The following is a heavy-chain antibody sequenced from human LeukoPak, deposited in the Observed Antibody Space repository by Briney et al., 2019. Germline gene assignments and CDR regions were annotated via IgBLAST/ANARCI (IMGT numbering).Heavy chain of an antibody. J-gene: IGHJ6*02. CDR2: ISYDGSNK. CDR3: AKHRPPLDNWNAGMDV. CDR1: GFTFSSYA. V-gene: IGHV3-30*18. D-gene: IGHD1-1*01. Sequence: QPGGSLRLSCAASGFTFSSYAMSWVRQAPGKGLEWVALISYDGSNKYYADSVKGRFTISRDNAKNTLSLQMNSLRGEDTAVYYCAKHRPPLDNWNAGMDVWGPGTTVTVSS.